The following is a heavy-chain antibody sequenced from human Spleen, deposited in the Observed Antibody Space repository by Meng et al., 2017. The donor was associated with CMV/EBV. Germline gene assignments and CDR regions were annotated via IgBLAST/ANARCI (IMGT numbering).Heavy chain of an antibody. CDR2: IYSAGST. Sequence: ASGFTLGSTYMSWVRKAQGKGLEWVSIIYSAGSTFYEDSVKGRFTISRDNSKNTLYLQMNSLRAEDTAVYYCARVSSSGFSSWFDPWGQGTLVTVSS. CDR3: ARVSSSGFSSWFDP. CDR1: GFTLGSTY. D-gene: IGHD3-10*01. V-gene: IGHV3-53*01. J-gene: IGHJ5*02.